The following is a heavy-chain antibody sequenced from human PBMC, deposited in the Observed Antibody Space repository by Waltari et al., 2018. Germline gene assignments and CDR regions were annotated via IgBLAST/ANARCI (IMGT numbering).Heavy chain of an antibody. CDR2: VTLSGNT. D-gene: IGHD6-19*01. CDR1: GGSLSGFH. V-gene: IGHV4-34*02. CDR3: ARSVAGVGMEY. J-gene: IGHJ4*02. Sequence: QVQLQQWGAGLLKPSETLSLSCVVSGGSLSGFHWTWIRQTPGKGLEWIGDVTLSGNTDSKASLKGRSAVSLDTSRRQLSLRVSAMTAADTGVYFCARSVAGVGMEYWGQGTPVTVSS.